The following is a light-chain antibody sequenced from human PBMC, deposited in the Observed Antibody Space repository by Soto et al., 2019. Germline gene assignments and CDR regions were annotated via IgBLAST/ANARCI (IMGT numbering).Light chain of an antibody. V-gene: IGKV1-39*01. CDR3: QQSYSTPRT. J-gene: IGKJ1*01. CDR2: AAS. Sequence: DIQVTPSPSTLSASFGDRITITCRASQSISSYLNWYQQKPGKAPKLLIYAASSLQSGVPSRFSGSGSGTDFTLTISSLQPEDFATYYCQQSYSTPRTFGQGTKVDIK. CDR1: QSISSY.